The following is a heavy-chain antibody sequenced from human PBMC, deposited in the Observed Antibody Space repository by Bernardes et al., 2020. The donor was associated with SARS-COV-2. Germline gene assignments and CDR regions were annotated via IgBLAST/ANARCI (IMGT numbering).Heavy chain of an antibody. Sequence: SLSLSCVGSGFTFRRYGMHWVRQAPGKGLEWVAVIRYDGSKEEYVDSVKGRFTISRDNSKQTLYLQMNNLTSEDTAVYYCAQGAERGTFDYWGQGTPVTVSS. CDR1: GFTFRRYG. CDR2: IRYDGSKE. V-gene: IGHV3-30*03. J-gene: IGHJ4*02. D-gene: IGHD1-26*01. CDR3: AQGAERGTFDY.